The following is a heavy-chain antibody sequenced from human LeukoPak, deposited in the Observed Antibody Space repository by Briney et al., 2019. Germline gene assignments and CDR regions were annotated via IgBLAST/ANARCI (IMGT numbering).Heavy chain of an antibody. V-gene: IGHV4-39*01. CDR3: ATTYYDILTGYYSFDY. Sequence: PSETLSLTCAVSGDSIGSSNWWSWVRQPPGKGLEWIGSIYYSGSTYYNPSLKSRVTISVDTSKNQFSLKLSSVTAADTAVYYCATTYYDILTGYYSFDYWGQGTLVTVSS. J-gene: IGHJ4*02. CDR1: GDSIGSSNW. D-gene: IGHD3-9*01. CDR2: IYYSGST.